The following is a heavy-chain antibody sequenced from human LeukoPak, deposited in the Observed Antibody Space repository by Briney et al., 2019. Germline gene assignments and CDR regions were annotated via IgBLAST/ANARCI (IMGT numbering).Heavy chain of an antibody. V-gene: IGHV4-59*12. J-gene: IGHJ6*03. CDR1: GGSITSYY. CDR3: ARRGPYSSGWFDYYYYYYMDV. D-gene: IGHD6-19*01. CDR2: IYYSGRT. Sequence: SETLSLICTVSGGSITSYYWNWIRQPPGKGLEWIGYIYYSGRTNYNPSLKSRVTISVDTSKNQFSLKLSSVTAADTAVYYCARRGPYSSGWFDYYYYYYMDVWGKGTTVTISS.